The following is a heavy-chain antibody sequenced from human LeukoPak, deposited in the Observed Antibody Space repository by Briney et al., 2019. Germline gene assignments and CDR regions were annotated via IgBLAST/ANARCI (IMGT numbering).Heavy chain of an antibody. CDR2: ISAYNGNI. Sequence: WASVKVSCKASGYTFTSYGISWVRQAPGQGLEWMGWISAYNGNINYAQKLQGRVTMTTDTSTSTAYMELRSLRSDDTAVYYCARDVLLWFGELSRGVYFDYWGQGTLVTVSS. V-gene: IGHV1-18*04. CDR1: GYTFTSYG. CDR3: ARDVLLWFGELSRGVYFDY. J-gene: IGHJ4*02. D-gene: IGHD3-10*01.